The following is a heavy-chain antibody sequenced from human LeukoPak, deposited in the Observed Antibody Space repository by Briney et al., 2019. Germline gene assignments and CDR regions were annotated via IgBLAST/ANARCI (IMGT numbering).Heavy chain of an antibody. V-gene: IGHV4-39*01. CDR2: IYYSGSI. Sequence: SETLSLTCIVSGDSISRNTYHWGWVRQPPGKGLEWIGTIYYSGSIYYNQSLMGRVALSVDTSKNQFSLKLTSVTAADTAVYYCGRLNTDWGFLFDSWGQGTLVTVSS. D-gene: IGHD7-27*01. CDR3: GRLNTDWGFLFDS. J-gene: IGHJ4*02. CDR1: GDSISRNTYH.